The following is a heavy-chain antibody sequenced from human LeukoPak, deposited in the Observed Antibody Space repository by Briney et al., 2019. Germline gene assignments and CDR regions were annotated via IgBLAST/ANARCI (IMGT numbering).Heavy chain of an antibody. Sequence: SETLSLTCTASGGSISSYYWSWIRQPPGKGLEWIGYIYYSGSTNYNPSLKSRVTISVDTSKNQFSLKLSSVTAADTAVYYCARVMYYDSSGYYYYYYYMDVWGKGTTVTVSS. D-gene: IGHD3-22*01. V-gene: IGHV4-59*01. J-gene: IGHJ6*03. CDR3: ARVMYYDSSGYYYYYYYMDV. CDR2: IYYSGST. CDR1: GGSISSYY.